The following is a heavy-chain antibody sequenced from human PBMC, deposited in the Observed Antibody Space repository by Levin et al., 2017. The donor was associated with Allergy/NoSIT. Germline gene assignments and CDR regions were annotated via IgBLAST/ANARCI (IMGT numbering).Heavy chain of an antibody. CDR3: AKKQGGTTGFSFDV. CDR1: GFTLSDYA. Sequence: GGSLRLSCDASGFTLSDYAMSWVRQAPGKGLEWVSVITGGGFNTYYGDSVKGRFTVSRDNSKNTLSLELNSLRAEDTAVYYCAKKQGGTTGFSFDVWGQGTMVTVSS. J-gene: IGHJ3*01. V-gene: IGHV3-23*01. CDR2: ITGGGFNT. D-gene: IGHD1-14*01.